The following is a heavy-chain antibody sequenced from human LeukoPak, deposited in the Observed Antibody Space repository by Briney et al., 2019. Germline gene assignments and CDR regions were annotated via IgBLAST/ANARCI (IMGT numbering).Heavy chain of an antibody. D-gene: IGHD2-2*02. CDR2: VFTSGDT. CDR3: ARSRCYNCAFDI. V-gene: IGHV4-4*07. CDR1: GGSVSPYY. Sequence: SETLSLTCTVSGGSVSPYYWSWIRQPAGKGLEWIGRVFTSGDTKYNSSLKSRVTMSVDTSKNHFSLKLISVTAADTTVYYCARSRCYNCAFDIWGQGTMGTVSS. J-gene: IGHJ3*02.